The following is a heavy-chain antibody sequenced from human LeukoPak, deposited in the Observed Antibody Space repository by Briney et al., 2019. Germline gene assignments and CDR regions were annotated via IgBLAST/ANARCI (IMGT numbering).Heavy chain of an antibody. D-gene: IGHD3-22*01. CDR3: ARDRDYYDSSGYYWGAFDI. Sequence: GGSLRLSCAASGFTFSSYSMNWVRQAPGKGLEWVSYISSSSSTIYYADSVKGRFTISRDNAKNSLYLQMNSLRAEDTAVYYCARDRDYYDSSGYYWGAFDIWGQGTMVTVSS. CDR2: ISSSSSTI. V-gene: IGHV3-48*04. J-gene: IGHJ3*02. CDR1: GFTFSSYS.